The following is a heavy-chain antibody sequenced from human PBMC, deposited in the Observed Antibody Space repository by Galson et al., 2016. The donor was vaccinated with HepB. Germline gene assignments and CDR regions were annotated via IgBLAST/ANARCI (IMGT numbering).Heavy chain of an antibody. Sequence: TLSLTCAVSGGSISSGGYSWSWIRQPPGKGLEWIGYIYHSGSTYYNPSLKSRVTISVDRSKNQFSLQLSSVTAADTAGYSWPREEGGGGWFDPWGQGTLVTVSS. V-gene: IGHV4-30-2*01. CDR1: GGSISSGGYS. CDR2: IYHSGST. CDR3: PREEGGGGWFDP. J-gene: IGHJ5*02. D-gene: IGHD3-16*01.